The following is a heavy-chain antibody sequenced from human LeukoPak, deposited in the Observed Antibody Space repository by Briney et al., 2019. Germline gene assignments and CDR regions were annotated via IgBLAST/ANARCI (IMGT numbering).Heavy chain of an antibody. CDR3: AKSGYHGSSGYN. D-gene: IGHD3-22*01. Sequence: PGGSQRLSCAASGFTFSSCGMHWVRQAPGKGLEWVAVISCDGSNKYYADSVKGRFTISRDNSKNTLYLQMNSLRAEDTAVYYCAKSGYHGSSGYNWGQGTLVTVSS. J-gene: IGHJ4*02. V-gene: IGHV3-30*18. CDR2: ISCDGSNK. CDR1: GFTFSSCG.